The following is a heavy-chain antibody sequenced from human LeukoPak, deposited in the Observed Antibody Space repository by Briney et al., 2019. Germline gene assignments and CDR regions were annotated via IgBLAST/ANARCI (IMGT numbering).Heavy chain of an antibody. V-gene: IGHV4-34*01. J-gene: IGHJ6*03. CDR2: INHSGST. D-gene: IGHD5-18*01. Sequence: SETLSLTCAVYGGSFSGYYWSWIRQPPGKGLEWIGEINHSGSTNYNPSLKSRVTISVDTSKNQFSLKLSSVTAADPAVYYCARGRRYSYGAGYYYYYYMDVWGKGTTVTVSS. CDR3: ARGRRYSYGAGYYYYYYMDV. CDR1: GGSFSGYY.